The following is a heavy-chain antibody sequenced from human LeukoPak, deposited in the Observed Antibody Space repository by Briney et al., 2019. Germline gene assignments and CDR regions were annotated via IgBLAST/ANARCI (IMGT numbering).Heavy chain of an antibody. CDR1: GSSFTSYW. V-gene: IGHV5-10-1*01. Sequence: GGSLKISCQGSGSSFTSYWISWVRQLPGKGLEWMGRIDPSDSYTNYSPSFQGHVTISADKSISTAYLQWSSLKASDTAMYYCLAGDAFDIWGQGTMVTVSS. CDR3: LAGDAFDI. J-gene: IGHJ3*02. CDR2: IDPSDSYT.